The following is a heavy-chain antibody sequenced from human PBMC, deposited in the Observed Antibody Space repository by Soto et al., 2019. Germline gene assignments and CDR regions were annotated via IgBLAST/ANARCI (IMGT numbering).Heavy chain of an antibody. CDR3: ARYNRPWDTLYYFDY. Sequence: QVQLVESGGGVVQPGRSLRLSCAASGFTFRSYAMHWVRQAPGKGLEWVAVISYEGSNKYYADSVKGRFTISRDNSKNTLYLQMNSLRAEDTAAYYCARYNRPWDTLYYFDYWGQGTLVTVSS. CDR2: ISYEGSNK. D-gene: IGHD1-26*01. V-gene: IGHV3-30-3*01. CDR1: GFTFRSYA. J-gene: IGHJ4*02.